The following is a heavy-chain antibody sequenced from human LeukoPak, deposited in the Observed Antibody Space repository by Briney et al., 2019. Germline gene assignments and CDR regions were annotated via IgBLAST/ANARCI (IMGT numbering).Heavy chain of an antibody. D-gene: IGHD2-8*02. J-gene: IGHJ4*02. V-gene: IGHV3-15*01. CDR1: GFTFSNAW. CDR3: ATPPGYWGSAPFEL. CDR2: IKSKTDGETT. Sequence: GGSLRLSCAASGFTFSNAWMNWVRQAPGKGLEWVGHIKSKTDGETTDYAAPVQGRFTISRDDSENTVYLQMNNLPTGHTAVYYCATPPGYWGSAPFELWGPGTVVTVSP.